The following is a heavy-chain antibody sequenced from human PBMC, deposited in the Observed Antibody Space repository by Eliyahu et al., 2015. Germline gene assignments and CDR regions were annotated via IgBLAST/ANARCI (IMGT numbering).Heavy chain of an antibody. CDR2: IYYSGSA. CDR1: GGSISSGGYY. D-gene: IGHD7-27*01. J-gene: IGHJ6*02. Sequence: QVQLQESGPGLVKPSQTLSLTXTVSGGSISSGGYYWSWIRQHPGKGLEWIGYIYYSGSAHYNPSLKSRLTISVDTSRNQFSLELSSVTAADTAVYYCAKSWAYGMDVWGQGTTVTVSS. CDR3: AKSWAYGMDV. V-gene: IGHV4-31*03.